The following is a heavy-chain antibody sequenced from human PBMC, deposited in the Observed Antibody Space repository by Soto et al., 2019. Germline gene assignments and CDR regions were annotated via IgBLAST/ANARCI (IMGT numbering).Heavy chain of an antibody. CDR1: GFTVSTHE. Sequence: PGGSLRLSCAASGFTVSTHEVNWVRLALGKGLEWVSYVSSRGITTFYTDSVRGRFTIPTDNAKNSLYLQMNSPRVEDTAVYYCARGSRVSSYASAPFFDFWGQGILVTVSS. D-gene: IGHD2-2*01. V-gene: IGHV3-48*03. CDR2: VSSRGITT. CDR3: ARGSRVSSYASAPFFDF. J-gene: IGHJ4*02.